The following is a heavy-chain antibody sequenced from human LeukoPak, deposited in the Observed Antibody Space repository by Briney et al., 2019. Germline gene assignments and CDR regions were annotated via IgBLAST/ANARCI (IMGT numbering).Heavy chain of an antibody. CDR1: GFTFSNYA. V-gene: IGHV3-23*01. CDR2: ISGSAGST. Sequence: GGSLRLSCAASGFTFSNYAMSWVRQAPGKGLEWVSGISGSAGSTYYADSVKGRFSISRDNSKNTLYLQMNSLTDDDTAVYYCAKKWGVGTTTLDYFDYWGQGTLVTVSS. D-gene: IGHD1-26*01. CDR3: AKKWGVGTTTLDYFDY. J-gene: IGHJ4*02.